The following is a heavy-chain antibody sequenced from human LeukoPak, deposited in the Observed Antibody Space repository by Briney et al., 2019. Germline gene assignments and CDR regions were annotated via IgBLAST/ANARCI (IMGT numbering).Heavy chain of an antibody. J-gene: IGHJ4*02. CDR3: ARDSGWYRGPDY. Sequence: GGSLRLSCAASGFTVSSNYMSWVRQAPGKGLEWVANIKQDGSEKYYVDSVKGRFTISRDNAKNSLYLQMNSLRAEDTAVYYRARDSGWYRGPDYWGQGTLVTVSS. D-gene: IGHD6-19*01. CDR2: IKQDGSEK. V-gene: IGHV3-7*01. CDR1: GFTVSSNY.